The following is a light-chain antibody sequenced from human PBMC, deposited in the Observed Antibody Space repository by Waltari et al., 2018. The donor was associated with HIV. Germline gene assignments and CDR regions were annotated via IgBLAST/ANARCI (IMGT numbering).Light chain of an antibody. V-gene: IGLV2-14*01. CDR1: TSDISDSHF. CDR2: EVY. Sequence: HSALTPPAPVSGSPRTSIPISSTGHTSDISDSHFVSWYQQPPGRAPKIIIFEVYSRPSGISDRFSGSKSGVTASRTISALRAEDEADYFCSSYSARGFVVFGGGTKVTVL. CDR3: SSYSARGFVV. J-gene: IGLJ3*02.